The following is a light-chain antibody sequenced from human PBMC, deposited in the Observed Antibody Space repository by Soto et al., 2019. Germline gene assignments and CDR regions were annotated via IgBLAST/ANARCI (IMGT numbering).Light chain of an antibody. Sequence: EIVMTQSPATLSVSPGERGTLSCRASQSVSSNLAWYQQRPGQAPRLLIHGASTRATGIPARFSGSGSGTEFTLTISSLQSEDFAVYYCQKYNYWPQTFGQGTKVDIK. CDR3: QKYNYWPQT. J-gene: IGKJ1*01. CDR2: GAS. CDR1: QSVSSN. V-gene: IGKV3-15*01.